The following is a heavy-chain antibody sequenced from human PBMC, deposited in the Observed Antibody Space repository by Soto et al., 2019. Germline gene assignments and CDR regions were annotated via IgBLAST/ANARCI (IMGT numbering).Heavy chain of an antibody. CDR1: GGSVTSGSYY. D-gene: IGHD3-3*01. V-gene: IGHV4-61*01. Sequence: PSETLSLTCTVSGGSVTSGSYYWTWIRQSPGKGLEWIGFIYHGGTTKYNSSLKSRVTISIDKSKNQFSLRLTSVTAADTAVYYCARAGYDFWSGQDAYYYYYGMDVWGQGTTVTVSS. CDR3: ARAGYDFWSGQDAYYYYYGMDV. CDR2: IYHGGTT. J-gene: IGHJ6*02.